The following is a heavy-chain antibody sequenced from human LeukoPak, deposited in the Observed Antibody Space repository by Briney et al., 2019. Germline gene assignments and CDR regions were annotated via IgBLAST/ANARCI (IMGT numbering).Heavy chain of an antibody. D-gene: IGHD2-21*02. CDR1: GYSFTSYW. V-gene: IGHV5-51*01. Sequence: GESLKISCKGSGYSFTSYWIGWVRQMPGKGLEWMGIIYPGDSDTRYSPSFQGQVTISVDKSISTAYLQWSSLKASDTAMYYCARPPVYCGGDCYAEYFQHWGQGTLVTVSS. CDR2: IYPGDSDT. CDR3: ARPPVYCGGDCYAEYFQH. J-gene: IGHJ1*01.